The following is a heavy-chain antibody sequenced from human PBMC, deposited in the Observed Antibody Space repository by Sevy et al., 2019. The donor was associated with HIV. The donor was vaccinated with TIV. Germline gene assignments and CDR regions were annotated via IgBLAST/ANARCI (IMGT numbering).Heavy chain of an antibody. V-gene: IGHV4-59*08. D-gene: IGHD1-26*01. CDR2: IYFNGHI. CDR1: GGSITSLY. CDR3: AGENAWGRGYS. Sequence: SETLSLTCTVSGGSITSLYWNWIRQPPGKGLEWIANIYFNGHINYNPALKSRVTLSLDTSKNQFSLRLSSVTAADTAMYYCAGENAWGRGYSWGQGTLVTVSS. J-gene: IGHJ4*02.